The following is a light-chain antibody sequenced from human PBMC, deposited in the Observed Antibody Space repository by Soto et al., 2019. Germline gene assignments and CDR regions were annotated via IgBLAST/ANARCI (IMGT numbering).Light chain of an antibody. CDR2: AAS. V-gene: IGKV1-9*01. J-gene: IGKJ4*01. CDR1: QGISSY. CDR3: QQLDSYRLT. Sequence: IQLTQSPSSLSASVGDRVTITCRASQGISSYLAWYQQKPGKAPKLLIYAASTLQGGVPSRFSGSGSGTDFTLTISGLQPEDVATYYCQQLDSYRLTFGGGTKVEIK.